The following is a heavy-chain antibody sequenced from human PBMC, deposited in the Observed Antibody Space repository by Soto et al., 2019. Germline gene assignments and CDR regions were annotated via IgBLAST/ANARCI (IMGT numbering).Heavy chain of an antibody. Sequence: PKSSCKGSGYIFTSYWIGWVRQMPGKGLEWMGIIYPGDSDTRYSPSFQGQVTISADKSISTAYLQWSSLKASDTAMYYCARLEPRGYSYGSYWGQGTLVTVSS. CDR2: IYPGDSDT. D-gene: IGHD5-18*01. CDR3: ARLEPRGYSYGSY. V-gene: IGHV5-51*01. J-gene: IGHJ4*02. CDR1: GYIFTSYW.